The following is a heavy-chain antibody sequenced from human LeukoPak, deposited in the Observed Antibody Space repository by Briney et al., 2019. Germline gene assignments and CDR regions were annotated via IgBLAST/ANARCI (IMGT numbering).Heavy chain of an antibody. CDR2: IYYSGTT. J-gene: IGHJ6*02. V-gene: IGHV4-59*08. CDR3: ARQMPLVAGYYYYGMDV. Sequence: PSETLSHTCTVSGGSISSYYWSWIRQPPGKGLEWIGYIYYSGTTNYNPSLKSRVTISVDTSKNQFSLKLSSVTAADTAVYYCARQMPLVAGYYYYGMDVWGQGTTVTVSS. CDR1: GGSISSYY. D-gene: IGHD6-6*01.